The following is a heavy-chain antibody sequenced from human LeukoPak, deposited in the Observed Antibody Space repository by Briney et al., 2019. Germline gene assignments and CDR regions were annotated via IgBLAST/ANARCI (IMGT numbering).Heavy chain of an antibody. Sequence: GASVKVSCKVSGYTLTELSMHWVRQAPGKGLERMGGFDPEDGETIYAQKFQGRVTMTEDTSTDTAYMELSSLRSEDTAVYYCARWGDTAMVLGAFDIWGQGTMVTVSS. J-gene: IGHJ3*02. CDR2: FDPEDGET. V-gene: IGHV1-24*01. CDR1: GYTLTELS. CDR3: ARWGDTAMVLGAFDI. D-gene: IGHD5-18*01.